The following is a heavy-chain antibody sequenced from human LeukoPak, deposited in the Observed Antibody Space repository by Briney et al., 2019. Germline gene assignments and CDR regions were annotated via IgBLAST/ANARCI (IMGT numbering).Heavy chain of an antibody. D-gene: IGHD3-9*01. CDR1: GGSISSYY. J-gene: IGHJ4*02. V-gene: IGHV4-59*01. Sequence: PLETLSLTCTVSGGSISSYYWSWIRQPPGKGLEWIGYIYYSGSTNYNPSLKSRVTISVDTSKNQFSLKLSSVTAADTAVYYCARGHVLRYFDWSNPFDYWGQGTLVTVSS. CDR2: IYYSGST. CDR3: ARGHVLRYFDWSNPFDY.